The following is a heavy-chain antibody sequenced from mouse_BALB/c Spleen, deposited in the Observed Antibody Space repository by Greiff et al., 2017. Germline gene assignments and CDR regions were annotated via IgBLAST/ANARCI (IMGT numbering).Heavy chain of an antibody. CDR3: ARGGLIWYGNYSWFAY. CDR2: INPSTGYT. V-gene: IGHV1-7*01. D-gene: IGHD2-10*02. J-gene: IGHJ3*01. CDR1: GYTFTSYW. Sequence: VQVVESGAELAKPGASVKMSCKASGYTFTSYWMHWVKQRPGQGLEWIGYINPSTGYTEYNQKFKDKATLTADKSSSTAYMQLSSLTSEDSAVYYCARGGLIWYGNYSWFAYWGQGTLVTVSA.